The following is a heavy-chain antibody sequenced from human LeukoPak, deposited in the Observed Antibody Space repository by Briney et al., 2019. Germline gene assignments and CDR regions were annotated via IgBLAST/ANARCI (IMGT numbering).Heavy chain of an antibody. CDR2: ISYDGSNK. CDR1: GFTFSSYG. J-gene: IGHJ3*02. D-gene: IGHD1-26*01. CDR3: AKAYSGSYLGDAFDI. Sequence: GGSLRLSCAASGFTFSSYGMHWVRQAPGKGLEWVAVISYDGSNKYYADSVKGRFTISGDNSKNTLYLQMNSLRAEDTAVYYCAKAYSGSYLGDAFDIWGQGTMVTVSS. V-gene: IGHV3-30*18.